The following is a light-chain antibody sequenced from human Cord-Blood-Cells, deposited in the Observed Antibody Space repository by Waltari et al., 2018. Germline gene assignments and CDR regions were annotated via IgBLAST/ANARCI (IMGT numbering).Light chain of an antibody. CDR3: LQDYNYPRT. Sequence: AIQMTQSPSSLSASVGDRVTITCRASQGIRNDLGWYQQKPGKAPKLLIYAASSLQSGVPSRFSSSGSGPDFTLTISSLQPEEYATYYCLQDYNYPRTCGQGTKVEIK. CDR2: AAS. CDR1: QGIRND. V-gene: IGKV1-6*01. J-gene: IGKJ1*01.